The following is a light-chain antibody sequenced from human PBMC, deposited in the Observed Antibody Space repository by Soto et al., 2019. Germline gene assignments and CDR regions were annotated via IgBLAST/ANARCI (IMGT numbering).Light chain of an antibody. CDR2: DAS. Sequence: EIVLPQSPATLSLSPGARATLSCRASQSVSSYLAWYQQKPGQAPRLLIYDASNRATGIPARFSGSGSGTDFTLTISSLEPEDFAVYYGQQRSNWPPYTFGQGTKLEIK. CDR1: QSVSSY. CDR3: QQRSNWPPYT. J-gene: IGKJ2*01. V-gene: IGKV3-11*01.